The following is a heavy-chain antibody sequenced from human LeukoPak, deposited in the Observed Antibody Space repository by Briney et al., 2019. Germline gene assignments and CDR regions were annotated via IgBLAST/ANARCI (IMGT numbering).Heavy chain of an antibody. Sequence: SETLSLTCTVSGGSISSYSWSWIRQPAGKGLEWIGRIYTSGSANYNPSLKSRVTMSVDTSKNQFSLKLSSVTAADTAVYYCARAAYSGYDGVNWFDPWGQGTLVTVSS. CDR2: IYTSGSA. CDR3: ARAAYSGYDGVNWFDP. J-gene: IGHJ5*02. CDR1: GGSISSYS. V-gene: IGHV4-4*07. D-gene: IGHD5-12*01.